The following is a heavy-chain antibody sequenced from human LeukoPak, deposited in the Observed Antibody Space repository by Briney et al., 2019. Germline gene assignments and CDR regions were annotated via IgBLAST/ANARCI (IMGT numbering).Heavy chain of an antibody. Sequence: PGGSLRLSCGTSGFTFSRYAMSWVRQAPGKGLQWVSQIDGSGGAIYYADSVRGRFTISRDNSKNTLFLEMNSLRAEDTALYYCARGPPMYSYGSSDYHYDYFEYWGQGTLITVSS. CDR2: IDGSGGAI. J-gene: IGHJ4*02. V-gene: IGHV3-23*01. D-gene: IGHD3-22*01. CDR3: ARGPPMYSYGSSDYHYDYFEY. CDR1: GFTFSRYA.